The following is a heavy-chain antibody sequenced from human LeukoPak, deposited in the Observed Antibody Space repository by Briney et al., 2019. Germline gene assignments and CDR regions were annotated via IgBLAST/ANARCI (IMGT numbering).Heavy chain of an antibody. Sequence: GGSLRLSCAASGITFSSYGMHWVRQAPGKGLEWVAFIRYDGHYKYYADSVRGRFTISRDNSNNTLYLQMNSLRPDDTAVYFCAKDSGYSDDIYFDNWGQGTLVTVSS. V-gene: IGHV3-30*02. CDR1: GITFSSYG. J-gene: IGHJ4*02. D-gene: IGHD5-18*01. CDR3: AKDSGYSDDIYFDN. CDR2: IRYDGHYK.